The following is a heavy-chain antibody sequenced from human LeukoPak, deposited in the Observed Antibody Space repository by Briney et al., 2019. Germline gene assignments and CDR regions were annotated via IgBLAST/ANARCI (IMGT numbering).Heavy chain of an antibody. D-gene: IGHD2-21*02. CDR2: INPNSGGT. CDR1: GYTFTGYY. Sequence: ASVKVSCKASGYTFTGYYIYWVRQAPGQGLEWMGWINPNSGGTNYAQKFQGRVTMTRDTSISTAYMELSRLRSDDTAVYYCASTRGGVVVTATYNYYYYYYMDVWGKGTTVTISS. J-gene: IGHJ6*03. V-gene: IGHV1-2*02. CDR3: ASTRGGVVVTATYNYYYYYYMDV.